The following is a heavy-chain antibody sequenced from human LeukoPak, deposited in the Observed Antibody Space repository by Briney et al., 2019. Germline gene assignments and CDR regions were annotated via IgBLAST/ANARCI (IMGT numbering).Heavy chain of an antibody. J-gene: IGHJ6*02. V-gene: IGHV4-31*11. Sequence: PSETLSLTCAVYGGSFSGYYWSWIRQHPGKGLEWIGYIYYSGSTYYNPSLKSRVTISVDTSKNQFSLKLSSVTAADTAVYYCARMYGSGDNYGMDVWGQGTTVTVSS. CDR2: IYYSGST. CDR3: ARMYGSGDNYGMDV. CDR1: GGSFSGYY. D-gene: IGHD3-10*01.